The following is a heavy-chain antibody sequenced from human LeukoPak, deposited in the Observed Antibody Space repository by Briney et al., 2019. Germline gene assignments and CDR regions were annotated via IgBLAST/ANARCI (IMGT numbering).Heavy chain of an antibody. V-gene: IGHV3-33*01. Sequence: GRSLRLSCAASGFTFSNYGMHWVRQAPGKGPEWVAVIWYDGSNQYYADSVKGRFTISRDNSKNTLYLQTNSLRAEDTAVYYCARDIDAYHGGGDYRGQGTLVTVSS. J-gene: IGHJ4*02. CDR1: GFTFSNYG. CDR3: ARDIDAYHGGGDY. CDR2: IWYDGSNQ. D-gene: IGHD4-23*01.